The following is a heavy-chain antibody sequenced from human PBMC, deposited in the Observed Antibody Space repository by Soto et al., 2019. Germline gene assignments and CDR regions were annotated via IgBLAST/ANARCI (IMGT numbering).Heavy chain of an antibody. J-gene: IGHJ4*02. V-gene: IGHV3-72*01. D-gene: IGHD4-17*01. CDR2: TRNKANSYTT. CDR3: ARDSTGDYLFDY. CDR1: GFTFSDHY. Sequence: EVQLVESGGGLVQPGGSLRLSCAASGFTFSDHYMDWGRQAPGKGLEWVGRTRNKANSYTTEYAASVKGRFTISRDDSKNSLYLQMNSLKTEDTAVYYCARDSTGDYLFDYWGQGTLVTVSS.